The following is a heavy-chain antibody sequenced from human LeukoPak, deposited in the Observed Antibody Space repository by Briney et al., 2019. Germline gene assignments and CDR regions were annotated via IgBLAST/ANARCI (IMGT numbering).Heavy chain of an antibody. CDR2: LSGSGSSA. J-gene: IGHJ4*02. CDR1: GFTFSTYA. Sequence: PGGFLRLSCAASGFTFSTYAMSWVRQAPGKGLEWVSGLSGSGSSAYYADSVKGRFTISRDNSKNTLYLQMNSLRPEDTAVYYCAKGLTNLGDDWGQGTLVTVSS. D-gene: IGHD3-9*01. CDR3: AKGLTNLGDD. V-gene: IGHV3-23*01.